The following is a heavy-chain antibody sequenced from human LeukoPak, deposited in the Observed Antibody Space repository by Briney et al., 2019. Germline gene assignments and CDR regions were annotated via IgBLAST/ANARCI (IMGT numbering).Heavy chain of an antibody. D-gene: IGHD3-9*01. V-gene: IGHV4-39*01. CDR2: IYYTGST. Sequence: SETLSLTCTVSGGFVSSTEFYWGWIRQPPGKGLQWIGNIYYTGSTYYNPSLNSRVTMSVDTSQDQISLKMTSVTAADTAVYYCARLSKGRYFDYIFDYWGQGTLVTVSS. CDR3: ARLSKGRYFDYIFDY. J-gene: IGHJ4*02. CDR1: GGFVSSTEFY.